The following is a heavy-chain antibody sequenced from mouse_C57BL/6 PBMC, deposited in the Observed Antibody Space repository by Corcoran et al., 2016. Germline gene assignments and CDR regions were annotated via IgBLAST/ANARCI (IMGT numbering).Heavy chain of an antibody. Sequence: EVQLQQSGPELVKPGASVKISCKASGYTFTDYYMNWVKQSHGKSLEWIGDINPNNGGTSYNQKFKGKATLTVDKSSSTAYMELRSLTSEDSAVYYCVRRYGSSYWYFDVWGTGTTVTVSS. D-gene: IGHD1-1*01. CDR3: VRRYGSSYWYFDV. V-gene: IGHV1-26*01. J-gene: IGHJ1*03. CDR1: GYTFTDYY. CDR2: INPNNGGT.